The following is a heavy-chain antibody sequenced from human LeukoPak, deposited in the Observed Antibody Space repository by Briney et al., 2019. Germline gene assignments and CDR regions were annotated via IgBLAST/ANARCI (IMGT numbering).Heavy chain of an antibody. CDR1: GGSISSYY. Sequence: PSETLSLTCTVSGGSISSYYWSWNRQPPGKGLEWIGYIYYSGSTNYNPSLKSRVTISVDTSKNQFSLKLSSVTAADTAVYYCARERGYCSSTSCYTPHYYYGMDVWGQGTTVTVSS. D-gene: IGHD2-2*02. J-gene: IGHJ6*02. V-gene: IGHV4-59*01. CDR2: IYYSGST. CDR3: ARERGYCSSTSCYTPHYYYGMDV.